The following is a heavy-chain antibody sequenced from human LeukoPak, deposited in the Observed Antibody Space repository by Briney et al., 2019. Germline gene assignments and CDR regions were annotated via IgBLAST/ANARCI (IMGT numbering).Heavy chain of an antibody. J-gene: IGHJ5*02. CDR2: INPNSGAT. D-gene: IGHD3-10*01. CDR1: GYIFTGYY. CDR3: ADQFGESP. Sequence: ASVKVSCKASGYIFTGYYMHWVRQAPGQGLEWMGWINPNSGATNYAQKFQGRVTMTRDTSTSTDYMELSSLRAEDTAVYYCADQFGESPWGQGTLVTVSS. V-gene: IGHV1-2*02.